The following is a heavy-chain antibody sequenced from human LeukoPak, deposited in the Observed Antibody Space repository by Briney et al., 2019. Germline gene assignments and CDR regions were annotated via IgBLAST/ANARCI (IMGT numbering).Heavy chain of an antibody. D-gene: IGHD6-19*01. CDR2: ISSAGSYT. J-gene: IGHJ6*02. CDR3: ARDQWLAYYYHGMDV. V-gene: IGHV3-48*03. Sequence: PGGSLRLSCAASGFSFSVFEMNWVRQAPGKGLEWVSYISSAGSYTYYADSVKGRFTISRDDANNSLYLQMNSLRAEDTAIYYCARDQWLAYYYHGMDVWGQGTTVTVSS. CDR1: GFSFSVFE.